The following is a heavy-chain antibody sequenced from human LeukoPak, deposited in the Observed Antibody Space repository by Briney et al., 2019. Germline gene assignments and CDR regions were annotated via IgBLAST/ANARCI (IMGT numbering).Heavy chain of an antibody. CDR1: GGSISSYY. CDR3: ARVPVRNILYFDY. J-gene: IGHJ4*02. Sequence: SETLSLTCTVSGGSISSYYWSWIRQPPGKGLEWIGYIYYSGSANYNPSLKSRVTISLDTSKNQFSLRLTSVTAADTAVYYCARVPVRNILYFDYWGQGTLVTVSS. D-gene: IGHD4-17*01. V-gene: IGHV4-59*01. CDR2: IYYSGSA.